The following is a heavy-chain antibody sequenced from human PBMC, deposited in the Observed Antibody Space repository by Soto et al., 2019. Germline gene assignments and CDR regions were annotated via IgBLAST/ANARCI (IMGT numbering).Heavy chain of an antibody. CDR3: ARDRILDYPKNFSNDY. CDR1: GYTFTSYG. Sequence: ASVKVSCKASGYTFTSYGISWVRQAPGQGLEWMGWISAYNGNTNYAQKLQGRVTMTTDTSTSTAYMELRSLRSDDTAVYYCARDRILDYPKNFSNDYWGQGTLVTVSS. D-gene: IGHD3-9*01. V-gene: IGHV1-18*01. J-gene: IGHJ4*02. CDR2: ISAYNGNT.